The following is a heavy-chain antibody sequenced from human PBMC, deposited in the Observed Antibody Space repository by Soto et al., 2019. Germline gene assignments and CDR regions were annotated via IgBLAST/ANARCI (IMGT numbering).Heavy chain of an antibody. CDR3: AKDSDYHDSSGYYHWYDAMDV. CDR1: GFTFSRHA. J-gene: IGHJ6*02. CDR2: ISGSGGST. D-gene: IGHD3-22*01. V-gene: IGHV3-23*01. Sequence: GGSLRLSCAASGFTFSRHAMNWVRQAPGKGLEWVSVISGSGGSTYYADSVKGRFIISRDNSKNTLYLQMNSLRAEDTAFYYCAKDSDYHDSSGYYHWYDAMDVWGQGTAVTVSS.